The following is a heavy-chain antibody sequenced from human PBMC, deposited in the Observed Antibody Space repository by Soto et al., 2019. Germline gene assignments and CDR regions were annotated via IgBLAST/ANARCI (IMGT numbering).Heavy chain of an antibody. V-gene: IGHV1-24*01. CDR2: FDPEDGET. D-gene: IGHD3-10*01. J-gene: IGHJ4*02. CDR3: ATGGYDGSGSYYKAFGY. CDR1: RYTPPEIS. Sequence: APVKVSCKGSRYTPPEISTHWVRPAPGKRVEWMGGFDPEDGETIYAQKFQGRVTMTEDTSTDTAYMELSSLRSEDTAVYYCATGGYDGSGSYYKAFGYWGQGTLVTVSS.